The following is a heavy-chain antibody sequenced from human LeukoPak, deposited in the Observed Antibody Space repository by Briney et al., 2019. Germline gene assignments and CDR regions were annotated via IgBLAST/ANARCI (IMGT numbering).Heavy chain of an antibody. V-gene: IGHV4-30-2*01. J-gene: IGHJ4*02. D-gene: IGHD6-13*01. Sequence: SQTLSLTCAVSGGSISSGGYSWSWIRQPPGKGLEWIGYSYHSRSTYYNPSLKSRVTISVDRSKNQFSLKLSSVTAADTAVYYCARLVAATGNFDYWGQGTLVTVSS. CDR3: ARLVAATGNFDY. CDR1: GGSISSGGYS. CDR2: SYHSRST.